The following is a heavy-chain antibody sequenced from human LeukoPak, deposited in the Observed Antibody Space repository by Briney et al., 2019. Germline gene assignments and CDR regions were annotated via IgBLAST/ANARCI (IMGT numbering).Heavy chain of an antibody. CDR1: GYSFITYC. Sequence: GASVKVSCKTSGYSFITYCINWVRQAPGQGLEWMGWISGYSGNTNYAQEVQGRVTMTIDTSTGTAYMEVRSLRSDDTAVYYCARGHSSGRDYYFDYWGQGTLVTVSS. V-gene: IGHV1-18*01. CDR3: ARGHSSGRDYYFDY. D-gene: IGHD6-19*01. J-gene: IGHJ4*02. CDR2: ISGYSGNT.